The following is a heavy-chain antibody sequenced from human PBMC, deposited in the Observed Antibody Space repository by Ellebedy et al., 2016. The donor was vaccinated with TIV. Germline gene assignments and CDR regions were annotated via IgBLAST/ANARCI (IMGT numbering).Heavy chain of an antibody. Sequence: ASVKVSCKASGYTFTSYAMHWVRQAPGQGLEWMGWINAGNGNTKYSQKFQGRVTITRDTSASTAYMELSSLRSEDTAVYYCARDPYQMATIRGYFDYWGQGTLVTVSS. CDR3: ARDPYQMATIRGYFDY. J-gene: IGHJ4*02. CDR2: INAGNGNT. V-gene: IGHV1-3*01. CDR1: GYTFTSYA. D-gene: IGHD5-12*01.